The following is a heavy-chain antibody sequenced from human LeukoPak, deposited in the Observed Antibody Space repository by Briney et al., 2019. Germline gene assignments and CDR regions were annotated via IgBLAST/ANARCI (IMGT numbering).Heavy chain of an antibody. J-gene: IGHJ6*02. CDR1: GGSISSSSYY. Sequence: SETLSLTCSVSGGSISSSSYYWGWIRQPPGKGLEWIGSIYYSGSTYYNPSLKSRVTISVDTSKNQFSLKLSSVTAADTAVYYCARYYDSSGYYYYYGMDVWGQGTTVTVSS. CDR3: ARYYDSSGYYYYYGMDV. CDR2: IYYSGST. V-gene: IGHV4-39*01. D-gene: IGHD3-22*01.